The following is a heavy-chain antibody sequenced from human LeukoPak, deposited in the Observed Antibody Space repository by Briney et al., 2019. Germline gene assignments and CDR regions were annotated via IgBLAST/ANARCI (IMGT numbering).Heavy chain of an antibody. D-gene: IGHD2-2*01. CDR3: ARDSGYCSSTSCYPFDY. V-gene: IGHV4-30-4*01. CDR1: GGSISSGDYY. J-gene: IGHJ4*02. Sequence: SQTLSLTCTASGGSISSGDYYWSWIRQPPGKGLEWIGYIYYSGSTYYNPSLKSRVTISVDTSKNQFSLKLSSVTAADTAVYYCARDSGYCSSTSCYPFDYWGQGTLVTVSS. CDR2: IYYSGST.